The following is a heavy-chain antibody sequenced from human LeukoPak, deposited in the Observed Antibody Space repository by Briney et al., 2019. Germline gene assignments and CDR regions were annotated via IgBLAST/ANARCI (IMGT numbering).Heavy chain of an antibody. CDR1: GVSFRDYY. CDR3: ARRHDYGDS. Sequence: GGSLRLSCAASGVSFRDYYMSWIRQAPGKGPEWVSYISSSGSTTYYADSVKGRFTISRDNAKNSLYLQMNSLRAEDTAVYFCARRHDYGDSWGQGTLVTVSS. J-gene: IGHJ4*02. CDR2: ISSSGSTT. V-gene: IGHV3-11*01.